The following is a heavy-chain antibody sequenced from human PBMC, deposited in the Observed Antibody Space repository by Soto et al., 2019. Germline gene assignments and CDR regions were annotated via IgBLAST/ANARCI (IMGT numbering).Heavy chain of an antibody. CDR1: GFTFSSYG. J-gene: IGHJ3*02. V-gene: IGHV3-30*03. Sequence: GGSLRLSCAASGFTFSSYGMHWVRQAPGKGLEWVAVISYDGSNKYYADSVKGRFTISRDNSKNTLYLQMNSLRTEDTAVYHCARDRSSSFSIIVVDAFYIWGEGTMVTVSS. CDR2: ISYDGSNK. D-gene: IGHD3-22*01. CDR3: ARDRSSSFSIIVVDAFYI.